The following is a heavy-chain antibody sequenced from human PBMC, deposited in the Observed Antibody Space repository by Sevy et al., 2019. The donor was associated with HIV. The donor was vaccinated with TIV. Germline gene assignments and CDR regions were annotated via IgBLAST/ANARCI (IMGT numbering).Heavy chain of an antibody. D-gene: IGHD5-12*01. CDR3: ARRGLGGFEYSIDY. V-gene: IGHV3-30*04. CDR1: GFTFNYYA. J-gene: IGHJ4*02. Sequence: GGSLRLSCAASGFTFNYYALHWVRQPPGRGLEWVAVISSDGDNKFYADSVNGRITISRDNSKSTLYLQMNSLRAEDTAIYYCARRGLGGFEYSIDYWGRGTLVTVSS. CDR2: ISSDGDNK.